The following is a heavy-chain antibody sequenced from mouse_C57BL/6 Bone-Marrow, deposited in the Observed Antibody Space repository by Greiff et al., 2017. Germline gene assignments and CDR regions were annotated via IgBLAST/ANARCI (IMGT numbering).Heavy chain of an antibody. CDR1: GFTFSDFY. D-gene: IGHD1-1*01. CDR2: SRNKANDYTT. Sequence: DVMLVESGGGLVQSGRSLRLSCATSGFTFSDFYMEWVRQAPGKGLEWIAASRNKANDYTTEYSASVKGRFIVSRDTSQSILYLQMHALRAEDTAIYYCARDAFITTVVPLDYWGQGTTLTVSS. J-gene: IGHJ2*01. V-gene: IGHV7-1*01. CDR3: ARDAFITTVVPLDY.